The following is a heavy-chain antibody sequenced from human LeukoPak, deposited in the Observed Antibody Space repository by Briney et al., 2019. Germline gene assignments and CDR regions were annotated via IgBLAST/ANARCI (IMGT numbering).Heavy chain of an antibody. D-gene: IGHD3-10*01. V-gene: IGHV1-8*01. CDR1: GYTFTSYD. J-gene: IGHJ3*02. Sequence: GASVKVSCKASGYTFTSYDINWVRQATGQGLEWMGWMNPNSGNTGYAQKFQGRVTMTRNTSISTAYMELSSLRSEDTAVYYCARRKSGSYYIPHAFDIWGQGTMVTVSS. CDR3: ARRKSGSYYIPHAFDI. CDR2: MNPNSGNT.